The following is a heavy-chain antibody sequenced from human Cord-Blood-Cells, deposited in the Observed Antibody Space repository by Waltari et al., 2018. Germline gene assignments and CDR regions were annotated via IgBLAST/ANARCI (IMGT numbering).Heavy chain of an antibody. CDR1: GFTFSSYS. V-gene: IGHV3-21*01. D-gene: IGHD7-27*01. CDR2: ISSSSSYR. Sequence: EVQLVESGGGLVKPGGSLRLSCAASGFTFSSYSMNWVRQAPGKGLEWVSSISSSSSYRYYADSVKGRFTISRDNAKNSLYLQMNSLRAEDTAVYYCARIDLPTNWGHFDYWGQGTLVTVSS. J-gene: IGHJ4*02. CDR3: ARIDLPTNWGHFDY.